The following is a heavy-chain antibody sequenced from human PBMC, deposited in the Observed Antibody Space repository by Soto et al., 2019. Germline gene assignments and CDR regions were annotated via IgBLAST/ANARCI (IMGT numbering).Heavy chain of an antibody. D-gene: IGHD1-1*01. CDR3: ATLSTQFDR. Sequence: QVLLVESGGGLVKPGGSLRLSCAASGFTFSDYYMSWIRQAPGMGLEWVSYISGSGNSIYYADSVKGRFTISRDNAKNSLYLQMYSLRVEDTALYYCATLSTQFDRWGQGNLVTVSS. CDR2: ISGSGNSI. V-gene: IGHV3-11*01. CDR1: GFTFSDYY. J-gene: IGHJ5*02.